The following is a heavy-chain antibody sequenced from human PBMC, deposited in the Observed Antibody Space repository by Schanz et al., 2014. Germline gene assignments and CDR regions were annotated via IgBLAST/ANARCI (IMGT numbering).Heavy chain of an antibody. CDR3: AKAEYDILTDSYSRLDP. CDR2: ISVYNHNK. Sequence: QVQLVQSGAEVKKPGATVKVSCKASGYIFINSGISWVRQAPGQGLEWMGWISVYNHNKEYDQKFQGRVTMTTDTSTSTVYMELRSLRSDDTAVYYCAKAEYDILTDSYSRLDPWGQGTLVTVSS. J-gene: IGHJ5*02. V-gene: IGHV1-18*01. CDR1: GYIFINSG. D-gene: IGHD3-9*01.